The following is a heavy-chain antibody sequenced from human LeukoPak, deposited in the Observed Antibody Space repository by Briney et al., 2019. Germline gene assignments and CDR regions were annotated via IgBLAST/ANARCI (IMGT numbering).Heavy chain of an antibody. D-gene: IGHD3-10*01. CDR3: ARALTMVRGVTPKDY. V-gene: IGHV4-39*07. CDR2: IYHSGST. CDR1: GGSISSSSYY. Sequence: SETLSLTCTVSGGSISSSSYYWGWIRQPPGKGLEWIGSIYHSGSTYYNPSLKSRVTISVDTSKNQFSLKLSSVTAADTAVYYCARALTMVRGVTPKDYWGQGTLVTVSS. J-gene: IGHJ4*02.